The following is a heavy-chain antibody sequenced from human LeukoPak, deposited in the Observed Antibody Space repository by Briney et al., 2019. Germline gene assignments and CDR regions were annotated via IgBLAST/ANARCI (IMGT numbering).Heavy chain of an antibody. Sequence: GGSLRLSCAASGFTFSSYAMSWVRQAPGKGLEWVSGISGSGGSTYYADSVKGRFTISRDNSKNTLYLQINRLRAEDTAVYYCAKITAANVWGTYRFDYWGQGTLVTVSS. CDR2: ISGSGGST. D-gene: IGHD3-16*02. CDR1: GFTFSSYA. J-gene: IGHJ4*02. CDR3: AKITAANVWGTYRFDY. V-gene: IGHV3-23*01.